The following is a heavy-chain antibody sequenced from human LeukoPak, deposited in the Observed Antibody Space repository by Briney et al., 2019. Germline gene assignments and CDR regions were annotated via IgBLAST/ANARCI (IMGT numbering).Heavy chain of an antibody. Sequence: GGSLRLSCSAAGFTFSSHAMHWVRQAPGKGLEWVSYISSSGSTIYYADSVKGRFTISRDNAKNSLYLQMNSLRAEDTAVYYCARDYVGATTAYYFDYWGQGTLVTVSS. CDR1: GFTFSSHA. J-gene: IGHJ4*02. V-gene: IGHV3-48*03. CDR2: ISSSGSTI. D-gene: IGHD1-26*01. CDR3: ARDYVGATTAYYFDY.